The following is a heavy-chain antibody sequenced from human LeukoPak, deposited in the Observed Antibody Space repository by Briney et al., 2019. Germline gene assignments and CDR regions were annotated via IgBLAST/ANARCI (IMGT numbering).Heavy chain of an antibody. CDR2: IYYSGST. CDR1: GGSTRTGSYY. CDR3: ARHKDYYYSYMDV. J-gene: IGHJ6*03. V-gene: IGHV4-39*01. Sequence: SQTLSLTCTVSGGSTRTGSYYWNWIRQPAGKGLEWIGTIYYSGSTYYNPSLTSRVTISVDTSKNQFSLKLSSVTAADTAVYYCARHKDYYYSYMDVWGKGTTVTISS.